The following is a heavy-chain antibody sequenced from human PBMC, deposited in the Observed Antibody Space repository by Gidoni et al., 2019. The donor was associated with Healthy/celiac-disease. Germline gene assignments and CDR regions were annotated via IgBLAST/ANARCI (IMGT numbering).Heavy chain of an antibody. Sequence: QVQLQQWGAGLLKPSETLSLTCAVYGGSFSCYYLSWIRQPPGKGLEWIGEINHSGSTNYNPSLKSRVTISVDTSKNKFSLKLSSVTAADTAVYYWAGQPALTGIAAAGTDYYYYYGMDVWGQGTTVTVSS. J-gene: IGHJ6*02. CDR3: AGQPALTGIAAAGTDYYYYYGMDV. CDR1: GGSFSCYY. D-gene: IGHD6-13*01. CDR2: INHSGST. V-gene: IGHV4-34*01.